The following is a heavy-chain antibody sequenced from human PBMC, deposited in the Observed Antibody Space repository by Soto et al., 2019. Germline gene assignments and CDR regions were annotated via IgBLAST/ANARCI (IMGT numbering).Heavy chain of an antibody. CDR2: IYYSGST. CDR3: AREVDSSGSDY. V-gene: IGHV4-31*03. D-gene: IGHD6-6*01. Sequence: QVQLQESGPGLVNPSQTLSLTCTVSGGSISSGGYYWSWIRQHPGKGLEWIGYIYYSGSTYYTPSLKSRVPISVGTSKTQCALKLSSVTAEDTAVDYCAREVDSSGSDYWGQGTLVTVS. J-gene: IGHJ4*02. CDR1: GGSISSGGYY.